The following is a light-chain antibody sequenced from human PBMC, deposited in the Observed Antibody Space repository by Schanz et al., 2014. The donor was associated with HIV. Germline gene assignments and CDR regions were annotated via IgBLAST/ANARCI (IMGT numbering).Light chain of an antibody. V-gene: IGKV1-5*03. CDR3: QQYAVSSWT. Sequence: DIQMTQSPSTLSASVGDRVTITCRASQSISIWLAWYQQKPGKAPNLLIYQASVLKTGVPSRFSGSRSGTEFTLTISSLQPDDFATYYCQQYAVSSWTFGLGTRVESK. J-gene: IGKJ1*01. CDR2: QAS. CDR1: QSISIW.